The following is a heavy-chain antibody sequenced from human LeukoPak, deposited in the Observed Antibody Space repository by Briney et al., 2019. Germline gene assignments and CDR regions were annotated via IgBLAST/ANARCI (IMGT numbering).Heavy chain of an antibody. CDR3: ASLWS. J-gene: IGHJ4*02. CDR2: INHSGST. D-gene: IGHD3-10*01. V-gene: IGHV4-34*01. Sequence: GSLRLSCAASGFNFSSYWMHWVRQAPGKGLVWIGEINHSGSTNYNPSLKSRVTISVDTSKNQFSLKLSSVTAADTAVYYCASLWSWGQGTLVTVSS. CDR1: GFNFSSYW.